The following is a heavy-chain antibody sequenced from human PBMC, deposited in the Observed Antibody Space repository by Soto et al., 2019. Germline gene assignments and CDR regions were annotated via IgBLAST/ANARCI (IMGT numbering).Heavy chain of an antibody. J-gene: IGHJ4*02. CDR2: IYYSGST. D-gene: IGHD3-10*01. Sequence: SEPLSLPCPVSVGSISSCGYYWSWIPQHPGKGLDWIGYIYYSGSTYYNPSLKSRVTISVDTSKNQFSLKLSSVTAADTAVYYCARAFLYYGSGSYDYWGQGTLVTVSS. V-gene: IGHV4-31*03. CDR1: VGSISSCGYY. CDR3: ARAFLYYGSGSYDY.